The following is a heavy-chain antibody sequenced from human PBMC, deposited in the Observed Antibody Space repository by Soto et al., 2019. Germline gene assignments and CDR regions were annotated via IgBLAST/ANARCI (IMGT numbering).Heavy chain of an antibody. V-gene: IGHV1-24*01. Sequence: GASVKVSCKVSGYTLTELSMHWVRQAPGKGLEWMGGFDPEDGETIYAQKFQGRVTMTEDTSTDTAYMELSSLRSEDTAVYYCATARIAARGYGMDVWGQGTTVTVSS. D-gene: IGHD6-6*01. CDR2: FDPEDGET. CDR1: GYTLTELS. CDR3: ATARIAARGYGMDV. J-gene: IGHJ6*02.